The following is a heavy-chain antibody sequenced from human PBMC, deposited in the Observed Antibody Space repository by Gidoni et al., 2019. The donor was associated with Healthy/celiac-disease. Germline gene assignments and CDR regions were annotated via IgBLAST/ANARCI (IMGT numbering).Heavy chain of an antibody. CDR1: GFTLTSYA. D-gene: IGHD3-10*01. V-gene: IGHV3-23*01. Sequence: EVQLLESGGGLVQPGGYLRLPCAAAGFTLTSYAMSWVRQAPGKGLAWVSAISGSGGSTYYADSGKGRFTISRDNSKNTLYLQMNSLRAEDTAVYYCAKDDLGFGELFDIWGQGTMVTVSS. CDR3: AKDDLGFGELFDI. CDR2: ISGSGGST. J-gene: IGHJ3*02.